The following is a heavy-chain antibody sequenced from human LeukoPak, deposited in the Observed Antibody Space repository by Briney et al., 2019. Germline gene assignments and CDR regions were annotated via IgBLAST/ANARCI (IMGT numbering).Heavy chain of an antibody. J-gene: IGHJ3*02. CDR1: GYTFTSYG. CDR3: ARELKVGASAAFDI. D-gene: IGHD1-26*01. V-gene: IGHV1-18*01. Sequence: ASVKVSRKASGYTFTSYGISWVRQAPGQGLEWMGWISAYNGNTNYAQKLQGRVTMTTDTSTSTAYMELRSLRSDDTAVYYCARELKVGASAAFDIWGQGTMVTVSS. CDR2: ISAYNGNT.